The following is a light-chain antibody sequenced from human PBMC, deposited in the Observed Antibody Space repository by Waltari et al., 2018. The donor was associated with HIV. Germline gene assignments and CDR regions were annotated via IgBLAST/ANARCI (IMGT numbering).Light chain of an antibody. CDR1: QSVTFN. CDR2: GAS. V-gene: IGKV3D-15*01. Sequence: EIVLTQSPATLSVSRGERVTLSCRASQSVTFNLAWYQQRPGQAPRLLIYGASTRATCIPARFSGSGSGTEFTLTISSLQSEDFAIYYCQQYNDWPPLTFGGWTKVEIK. J-gene: IGKJ4*01. CDR3: QQYNDWPPLT.